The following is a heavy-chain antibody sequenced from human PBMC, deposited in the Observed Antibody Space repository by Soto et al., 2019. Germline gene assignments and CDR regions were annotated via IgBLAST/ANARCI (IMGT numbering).Heavy chain of an antibody. CDR3: ARELTDIVVVVAATDWGGFDP. CDR1: GFTFSSYG. CDR2: IWYDGSNK. Sequence: PGGSLRLSCAASGFTFSSYGMHWVRQAPGKGLEWVAVIWYDGSNKYYADSVKGRFTISRDNSKNTLYLQMNSLRAEDTAVYYCARELTDIVVVVAATDWGGFDPWGQGTLVTVSS. D-gene: IGHD2-15*01. V-gene: IGHV3-33*01. J-gene: IGHJ5*02.